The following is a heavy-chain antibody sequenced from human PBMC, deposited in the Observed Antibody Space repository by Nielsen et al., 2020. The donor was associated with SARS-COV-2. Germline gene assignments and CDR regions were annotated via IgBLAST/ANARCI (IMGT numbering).Heavy chain of an antibody. CDR2: IYPRDSYT. V-gene: IGHV5-10-1*01. CDR3: ATHWPSNWYSDF. Sequence: GESLKISCKASGYSSSNSWITWMRHTPGKGLEWIGRIYPRDSYTNYSPSFKGHVTMSVDKSRTTSGRTTAYLQWRSLEASDTAVFYCATHWPSNWYSDFWGQGTLVTVSS. CDR1: GYSSSNSW. J-gene: IGHJ4*02. D-gene: IGHD2-21*01.